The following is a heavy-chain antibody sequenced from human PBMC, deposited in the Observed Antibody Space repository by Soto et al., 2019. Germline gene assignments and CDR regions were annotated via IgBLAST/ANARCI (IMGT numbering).Heavy chain of an antibody. CDR2: THHSGTT. J-gene: IGHJ4*02. Sequence: QVQLQESGPGLVKPSGTLSLTCAVSGGSISSSNWWSWVRQPPGKGLEWIGETHHSGTTNYNPSLKSRGTISVDKSKNQFSLKLSSVTAADTALYYCAREGSGTSFFDYWGQGTLVTVSS. D-gene: IGHD3-10*01. V-gene: IGHV4-4*02. CDR3: AREGSGTSFFDY. CDR1: GGSISSSNW.